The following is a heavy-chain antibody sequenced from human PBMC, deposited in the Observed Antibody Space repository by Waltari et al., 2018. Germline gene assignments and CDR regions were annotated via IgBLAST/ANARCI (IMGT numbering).Heavy chain of an antibody. CDR1: GGPFSSYA. J-gene: IGHJ4*02. V-gene: IGHV1-69*12. D-gene: IGHD5-12*01. CDR3: ARQQMATTYYFDY. CDR2: IIPIFGTA. Sequence: QVQLVQSGAEVKKPGSSVKVSCKASGGPFSSYAISWVRQAPGQGLEGMGGIIPIFGTANYEQKFQGRVTITADESTSTAYMELSSLRSEDTAVYYCARQQMATTYYFDYWGQGTLVTVSS.